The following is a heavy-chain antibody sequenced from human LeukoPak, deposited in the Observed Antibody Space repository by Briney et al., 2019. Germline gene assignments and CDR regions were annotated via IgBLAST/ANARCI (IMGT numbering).Heavy chain of an antibody. V-gene: IGHV3-21*06. CDR3: ARDYCSGGSCYSFHY. CDR2: ISTSSNYI. J-gene: IGHJ4*02. CDR1: GFTFSSYS. D-gene: IGHD2-15*01. Sequence: GGSLRLSCAASGFTFSSYSMNWVRQAPGKGLEWVSSISTSSNYIYYADSVKGRFTISRDNAKNSLYQQMNSLRAEDTAVYYCARDYCSGGSCYSFHYWGQGTLVTVSS.